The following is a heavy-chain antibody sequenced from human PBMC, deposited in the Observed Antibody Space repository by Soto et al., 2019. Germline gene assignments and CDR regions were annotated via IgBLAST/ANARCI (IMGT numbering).Heavy chain of an antibody. CDR1: GGTFSSCA. J-gene: IGHJ6*02. V-gene: IGHV1-69*13. CDR2: IIPIFGTA. Sequence: GASVKVSCKASGGTFSSCASSWVRQAPGQGLEWMGGIIPIFGTANYAQKFQGRVTITADESTSTAYMELSSLRSEDTAVYYCAKNPENYYYGMDVWGQGTPVTVSS. CDR3: AKNPENYYYGMDV.